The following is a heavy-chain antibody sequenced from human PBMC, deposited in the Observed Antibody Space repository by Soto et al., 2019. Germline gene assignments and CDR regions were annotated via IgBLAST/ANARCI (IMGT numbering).Heavy chain of an antibody. CDR2: ISYDGSNK. CDR3: ARDPVSCLRGYFDL. CDR1: GFTFSSYA. D-gene: IGHD4-17*01. Sequence: QVQLVESGGGVVQPGRSLRLSCAASGFTFSSYAMHWVRQAPGKGLEWVAVISYDGSNKYYADSVKGRFTISRDNSKNTLYLQMNSLRAEDTAVYYGARDPVSCLRGYFDLWGRGTLVTVSS. V-gene: IGHV3-30-3*01. J-gene: IGHJ2*01.